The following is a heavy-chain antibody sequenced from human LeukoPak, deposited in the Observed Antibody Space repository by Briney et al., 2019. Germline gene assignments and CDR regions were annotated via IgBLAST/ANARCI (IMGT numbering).Heavy chain of an antibody. CDR2: MNSNSGNT. D-gene: IGHD4-17*01. J-gene: IGHJ6*03. Sequence: ASVKVSCKASGYTFTSYDINWVRQATGQGLEWMGWMNSNSGNTGYAQKFQGRVTITRNTSISTAYMELSSLRSEDTAVYYCARLYGDYGYYYYYYMDVWGKGTTVTVFS. CDR3: ARLYGDYGYYYYYYMDV. V-gene: IGHV1-8*03. CDR1: GYTFTSYD.